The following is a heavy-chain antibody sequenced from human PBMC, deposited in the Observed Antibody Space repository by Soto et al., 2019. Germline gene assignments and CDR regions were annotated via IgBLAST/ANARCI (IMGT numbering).Heavy chain of an antibody. CDR3: ARVVGWVTAYFDY. J-gene: IGHJ4*02. Sequence: ASVKVSCKASGGTFSSYAISWVRQAPGQGLEWMGGIIPIFGTANYAQKFQGRVTITADESTSTAYMELSSLRSEDTAVYYCARVVGWVTAYFDYWGQGTLVTVSS. CDR2: IIPIFGTA. CDR1: GGTFSSYA. D-gene: IGHD2-21*02. V-gene: IGHV1-69*13.